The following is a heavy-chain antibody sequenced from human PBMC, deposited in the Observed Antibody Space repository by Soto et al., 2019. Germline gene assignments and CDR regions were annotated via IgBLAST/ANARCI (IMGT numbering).Heavy chain of an antibody. V-gene: IGHV4-31*02. Sequence: LCGGSISSGGYYWSWIRQHPGKGLEWIGYIYYSGSTYYNPSLKSRVTISVDTSKNQFSLKLSSVTAADTAVYYCATGYGDYLVYWGQGTLVTVSS. CDR3: ATGYGDYLVY. J-gene: IGHJ4*02. CDR1: GGSISSGGYY. CDR2: IYYSGST. D-gene: IGHD4-17*01.